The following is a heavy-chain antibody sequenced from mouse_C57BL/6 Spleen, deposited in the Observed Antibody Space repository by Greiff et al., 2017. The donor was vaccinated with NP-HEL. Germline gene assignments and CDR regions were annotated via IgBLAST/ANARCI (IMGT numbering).Heavy chain of an antibody. CDR1: GYSITSGYY. D-gene: IGHD2-2*01. Sequence: DVKLQESGPGLVKPSQSLSLTCSVTGYSITSGYYWNWIRQFPGNKLEWMGYISYDGSNNYNPSLKNRISITRDTSKNQFFLKLNSVTTEDTATYYCARDEGYGYETWFAYWGQGTLVTVSA. CDR2: ISYDGSN. V-gene: IGHV3-6*01. CDR3: ARDEGYGYETWFAY. J-gene: IGHJ3*01.